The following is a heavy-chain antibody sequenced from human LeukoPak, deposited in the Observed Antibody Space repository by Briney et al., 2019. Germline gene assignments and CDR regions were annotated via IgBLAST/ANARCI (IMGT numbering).Heavy chain of an antibody. V-gene: IGHV3-23*01. D-gene: IGHD4-17*01. CDR3: AKDRDGDFHFYLDV. CDR1: GFTFSVYA. CDR2: ISATGAKT. J-gene: IGHJ6*04. Sequence: PGGSLRLSCEASGFTFSVYAMSWISQAPGKGLEWVSLISATGAKTSYADSVKGRFTISRDNSRNMVFLQMHSLRAEDTAVYYCAKDRDGDFHFYLDVWGKGTTVSVSS.